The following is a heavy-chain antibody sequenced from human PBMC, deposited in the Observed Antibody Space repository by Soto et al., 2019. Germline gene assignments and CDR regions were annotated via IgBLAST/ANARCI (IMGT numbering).Heavy chain of an antibody. CDR3: ARDKLSITIFGVVIIHYGMDV. Sequence: GGSLRLSXAXSGFTFSSCAMHWVRQAPGKGLEWVAVISYDGSNKDYADSVKGRFPISRDNSKNTLYLQMNSLRAEDTAVYYCARDKLSITIFGVVIIHYGMDVWGQGTTVT. J-gene: IGHJ6*02. V-gene: IGHV3-30-3*01. D-gene: IGHD3-3*01. CDR2: ISYDGSNK. CDR1: GFTFSSCA.